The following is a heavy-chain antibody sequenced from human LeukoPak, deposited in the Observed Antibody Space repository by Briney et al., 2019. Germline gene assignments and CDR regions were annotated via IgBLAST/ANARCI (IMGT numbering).Heavy chain of an antibody. CDR2: IYYSGST. D-gene: IGHD6-19*01. CDR1: GGSISSYY. V-gene: IGHV4-59*08. J-gene: IGHJ4*02. Sequence: SETLSLTCTVSGGSISSYYWSWIRQPPGKGLEWIGYIYYSGSTNYNPSLKSRVTISVDTSKNQFSLNLNSVTAADTAVYYCARHAVYAGSGWAFDFWGQGTLVTVFS. CDR3: ARHAVYAGSGWAFDF.